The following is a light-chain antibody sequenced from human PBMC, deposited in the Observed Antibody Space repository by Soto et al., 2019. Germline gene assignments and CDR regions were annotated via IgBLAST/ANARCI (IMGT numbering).Light chain of an antibody. CDR1: QSITTY. Sequence: DIHMTQSPSSLSASVGDRVTITCRASQSITTYLNWYRQKPGKAPKLLIYAASSLQSGVPSRFSGSGSETEFTLSISSLQPDDFAPYLFKLTYGAPLAFGGGPKV. CDR3: KLTYGAPLA. V-gene: IGKV1-39*01. CDR2: AAS. J-gene: IGKJ4*01.